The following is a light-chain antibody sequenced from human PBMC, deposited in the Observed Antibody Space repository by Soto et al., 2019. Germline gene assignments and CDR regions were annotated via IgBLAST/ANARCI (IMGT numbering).Light chain of an antibody. CDR1: SSDVGGYNY. J-gene: IGLJ2*01. V-gene: IGLV2-14*01. Sequence: QSALTQPASVSGSPGQSITISCTGASSDVGGYNYVSWYQHHPGNAPKLMIYEVSNRPSGVSNRFSGSKSGNTASLTISGLQAEDEAVYYCSSYTSSSTLVVFGGGTQLTVL. CDR3: SSYTSSSTLVV. CDR2: EVS.